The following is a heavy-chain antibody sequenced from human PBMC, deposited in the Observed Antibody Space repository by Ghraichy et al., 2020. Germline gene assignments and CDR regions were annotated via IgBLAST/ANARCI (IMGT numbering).Heavy chain of an antibody. CDR2: ISGNGYNT. Sequence: VPTISGNGYNTYYADSVKGRFTISRDNYKNPVYLQMNSLRVEATAVYYCARPYDNTGYYYVFFDYWG. D-gene: IGHD3-22*01. V-gene: IGHV3-23*01. CDR3: ARPYDNTGYYYVFFDY. J-gene: IGHJ4*01.